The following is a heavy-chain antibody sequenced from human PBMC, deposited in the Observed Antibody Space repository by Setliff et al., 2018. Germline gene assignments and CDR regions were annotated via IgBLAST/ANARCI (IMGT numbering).Heavy chain of an antibody. V-gene: IGHV1-2*02. D-gene: IGHD1-26*01. Sequence: EASVKVSCKASGYTFSDYYMHWIRQAPGQGPEWMGCINPNTGGTRFAQKFQFGVTMTADKAITTAYMELTRLTSDDTAMYYCARDLLGSQGRTFDLWGQGTLVTVS. J-gene: IGHJ4*02. CDR2: INPNTGGT. CDR1: GYTFSDYY. CDR3: ARDLLGSQGRTFDL.